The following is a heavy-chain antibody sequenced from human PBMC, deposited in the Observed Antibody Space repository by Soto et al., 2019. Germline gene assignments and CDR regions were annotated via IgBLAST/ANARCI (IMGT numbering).Heavy chain of an antibody. V-gene: IGHV1-18*04. CDR1: GYTFINHG. Sequence: QVQLVQSEAEVKKPGASVKVSCEASGYTFINHGISWVRQAPGQGLEWMGWVSGSNGNTKYAQKFQGKVTLTPETSTSTAHMELRKLRSDDTAVYFCARDFYPLAYYFDPWGQGTLVTVSS. CDR3: ARDFYPLAYYFDP. CDR2: VSGSNGNT. J-gene: IGHJ4*02.